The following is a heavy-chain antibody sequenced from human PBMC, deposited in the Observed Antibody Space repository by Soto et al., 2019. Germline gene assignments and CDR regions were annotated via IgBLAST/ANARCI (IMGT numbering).Heavy chain of an antibody. Sequence: QLKLQESGPGLGKPPQTLSPTCTVPGGSISSGGYYWGGIRQHPGKGLEWIGYIYYSGITYYNQSLKTRVTISVDTSKNQFSLKLSSVTAADTAVYYGARGTRLAAAGTDYWGQGTLVTVSS. J-gene: IGHJ4*02. CDR3: ARGTRLAAAGTDY. CDR1: GGSISSGGYY. V-gene: IGHV4-31*03. D-gene: IGHD6-13*01. CDR2: IYYSGIT.